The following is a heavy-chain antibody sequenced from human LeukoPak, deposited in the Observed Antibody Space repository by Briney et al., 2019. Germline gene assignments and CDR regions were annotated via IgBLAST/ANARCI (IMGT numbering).Heavy chain of an antibody. CDR1: GYTFTSYD. CDR3: ARDLQWLVPTNWFDP. Sequence: ASVKVSCKASGYTFTSYDINWVRQATGQGLEWMGWMNPNSGNTGYAQKFQGRVTMTRDTSISTAYMELSRLRSDDTAVYYCARDLQWLVPTNWFDPWGQGTLVTVSS. CDR2: MNPNSGNT. D-gene: IGHD6-19*01. J-gene: IGHJ5*02. V-gene: IGHV1-8*01.